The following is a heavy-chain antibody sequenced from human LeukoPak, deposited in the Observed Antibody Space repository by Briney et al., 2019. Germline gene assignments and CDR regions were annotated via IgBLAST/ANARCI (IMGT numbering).Heavy chain of an antibody. CDR2: IYYSGST. CDR1: GGSISSSSYY. Sequence: SETLSLTCTVSGGSISSSSYYWGWIRQPPGKGLEWIGSIYYSGSTYYNPSLKSRVTISVDTSKDQFSLKLSSVTAADTAVYYCARGPPILDWFDPWGQGTLVTVSS. D-gene: IGHD2-8*02. V-gene: IGHV4-39*07. J-gene: IGHJ5*02. CDR3: ARGPPILDWFDP.